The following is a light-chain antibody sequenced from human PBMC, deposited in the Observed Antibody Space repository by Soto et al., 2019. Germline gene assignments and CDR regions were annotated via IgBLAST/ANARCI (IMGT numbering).Light chain of an antibody. CDR2: GNS. CDR1: SSNIGAGYD. Sequence: QSVLTQPPSVSGAPGQRVTISCTGSSSNIGAGYDVHWYQQLPGTAPKLLMYGNSNRPSGVPDRFSGSKSGTSASLAINGLQAEDEADYYCAAWDDSLSAYVVFGGGTKLTVL. CDR3: AAWDDSLSAYVV. J-gene: IGLJ2*01. V-gene: IGLV1-40*01.